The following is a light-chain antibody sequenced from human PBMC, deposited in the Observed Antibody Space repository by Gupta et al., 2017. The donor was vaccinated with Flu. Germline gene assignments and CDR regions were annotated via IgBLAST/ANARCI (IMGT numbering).Light chain of an antibody. V-gene: IGLV2-18*02. J-gene: IGLJ2*01. CDR3: ASDTTANTLV. Sequence: SALTQPPSVSGSPGQSVTISCTGTRHDVAAYDRVSWYQQAPVTAHNLMIYEVTKRPSGVPDRFSGSKSGNTASLTISGLQAEDEADYFCASDTTANTLVFGGGTKLTLL. CDR1: RHDVAAYDR. CDR2: EVT.